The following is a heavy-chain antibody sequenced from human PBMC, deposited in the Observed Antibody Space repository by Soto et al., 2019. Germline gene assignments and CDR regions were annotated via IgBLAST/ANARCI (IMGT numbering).Heavy chain of an antibody. CDR1: GFTFSTYA. Sequence: GGSLRLSCAASGFTFSTYAMIWVRQAPGKGLEWVSAISGSGGSTYYADSVEGRFTISRDNSKNTLYLQMNSLRAEDTAVYYCAKYCYGNYYYYYCMDVWGQGTMVTVSS. J-gene: IGHJ6*02. V-gene: IGHV3-23*01. D-gene: IGHD3-10*01. CDR2: ISGSGGST. CDR3: AKYCYGNYYYYYCMDV.